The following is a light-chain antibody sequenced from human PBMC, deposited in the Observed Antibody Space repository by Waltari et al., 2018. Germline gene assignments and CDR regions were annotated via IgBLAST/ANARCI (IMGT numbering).Light chain of an antibody. J-gene: IGLJ1*01. CDR2: EVT. V-gene: IGLV2-8*01. CDR3: SSYAGSTYDV. CDR1: SSDVGSYNY. Sequence: QSALTQPPSASGSPGQSVTISCTGASSDVGSYNYVSWYQHHPGKAPKLLIYEVTKRPSGGPARFSGSKSGDTASVTVSGRLAEDEADYYCSSYAGSTYDVFGTGTKVAVL.